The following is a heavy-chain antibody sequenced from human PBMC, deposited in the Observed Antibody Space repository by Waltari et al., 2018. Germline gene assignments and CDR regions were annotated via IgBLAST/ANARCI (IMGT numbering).Heavy chain of an antibody. Sequence: QVQLVQSGAEVKKPGASVKVSCKASGYTFTSYDINWVRQATGQGLEWMGWMNPNSGNTSYAQKFQGRVTMTRDTSTSTVYMELSSLRSEDTAVYYCARSFGTRYSSSSHVLCYWGQGTLVTVSS. CDR1: GYTFTSYD. CDR3: ARSFGTRYSSSSHVLCY. CDR2: MNPNSGNT. V-gene: IGHV1-8*01. J-gene: IGHJ4*02. D-gene: IGHD6-6*01.